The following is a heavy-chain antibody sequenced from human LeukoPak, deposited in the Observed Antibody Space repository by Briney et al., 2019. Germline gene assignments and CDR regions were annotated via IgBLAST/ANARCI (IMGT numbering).Heavy chain of an antibody. V-gene: IGHV4-39*01. CDR2: IYYSGST. CDR3: ATLGCNSPSCRSSDY. D-gene: IGHD2-2*01. J-gene: IGHJ4*02. CDR1: GGSISSSTYY. Sequence: SETLSLTCTVSGGSISSSTYYWGWIRQPPGKGLEWIGSIYYSGSTYYNPSLKSRVTISVDTSRNQFSLKLSSVTAADTAVYYCATLGCNSPSCRSSDYWGQGTLVTVSS.